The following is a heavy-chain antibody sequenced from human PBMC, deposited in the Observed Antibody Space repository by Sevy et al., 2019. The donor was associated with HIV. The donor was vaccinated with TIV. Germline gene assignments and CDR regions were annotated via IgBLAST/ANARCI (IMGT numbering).Heavy chain of an antibody. D-gene: IGHD5-18*01. V-gene: IGHV3-11*06. Sequence: GGSLRLSCAASGFTFSDYHMNWIRQAPGKGLVWVSYISGISTYINYADSVKGRFTISRDNAKNTLFLEMNSLRAEDTAVYYCARRVTAHDGFDIWCQGTMVTVSS. J-gene: IGHJ3*02. CDR1: GFTFSDYH. CDR2: ISGISTYI. CDR3: ARRVTAHDGFDI.